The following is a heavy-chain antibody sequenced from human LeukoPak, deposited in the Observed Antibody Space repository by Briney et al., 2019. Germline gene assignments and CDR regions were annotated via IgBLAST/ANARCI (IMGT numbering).Heavy chain of an antibody. J-gene: IGHJ6*04. V-gene: IGHV3-23*01. Sequence: GGSLRLSCAAPGFTFSSYAMSWVRQAPGKGLEWVSAISDSGGNTYYADSVKGRFTISRDNSRSTLYLQMNSLRAEDMAVYYCAKGTAGSAYDPYYYYYGMDVRGEGTTVTVSS. CDR1: GFTFSSYA. CDR2: ISDSGGNT. CDR3: AKGTAGSAYDPYYYYYGMDV. D-gene: IGHD5-12*01.